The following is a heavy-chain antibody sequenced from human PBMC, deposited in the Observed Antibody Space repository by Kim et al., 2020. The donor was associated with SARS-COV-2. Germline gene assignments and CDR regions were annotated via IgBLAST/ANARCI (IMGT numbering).Heavy chain of an antibody. Sequence: GNTKYSQKFQGRVTITRDTSASTAYMELSSLRSDDTAVYYCASCSGGCDYWGQGTLVTVSS. V-gene: IGHV1-3*01. CDR3: ASCSGGCDY. J-gene: IGHJ4*02. D-gene: IGHD2-15*01. CDR2: GNT.